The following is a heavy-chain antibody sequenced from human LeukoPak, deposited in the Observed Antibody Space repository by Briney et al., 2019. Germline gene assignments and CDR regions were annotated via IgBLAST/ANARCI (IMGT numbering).Heavy chain of an antibody. J-gene: IGHJ4*02. CDR3: ARDQYYDFWSGYSFDY. V-gene: IGHV1-69*04. Sequence: SVKVSCKASGGTFSSCTISWVRHAPGQGLEWMGRIIPILGIANYAQKFQGRVTITADKSTSTAYMELSSLRSEDTAVYYCARDQYYDFWSGYSFDYWGQGTLVTVSS. CDR2: IIPILGIA. D-gene: IGHD3-3*01. CDR1: GGTFSSCT.